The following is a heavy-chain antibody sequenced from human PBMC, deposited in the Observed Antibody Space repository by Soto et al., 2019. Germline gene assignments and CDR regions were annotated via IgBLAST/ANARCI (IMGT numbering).Heavy chain of an antibody. CDR3: ARVIAVAGDYYGMDV. Sequence: QVQLVQSGAEVKKPGASVKVSCKASGYTFTGYYMHWVRQAPGQGLEWMGWINPNSGGTNYAQKFQGWVTMTRDTSISTAYMELSRLRSDDTAVYYCARVIAVAGDYYGMDVWGQGTTVTVSS. J-gene: IGHJ6*02. D-gene: IGHD6-19*01. V-gene: IGHV1-2*04. CDR1: GYTFTGYY. CDR2: INPNSGGT.